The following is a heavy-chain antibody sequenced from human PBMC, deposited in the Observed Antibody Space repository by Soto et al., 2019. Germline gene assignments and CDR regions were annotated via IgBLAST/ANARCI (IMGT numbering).Heavy chain of an antibody. CDR3: ARNADGFDY. J-gene: IGHJ4*02. CDR2: IYHSGTT. CDR1: GGSISSDY. Sequence: SETLSLTCTVSGGSISSDYWSWIRQPPGKGLEWIGYIYHSGTTNYHPSLKSRVTISIDTSKSQFYLKLSSVTAADTAVYYCARNADGFDYWGQGTLVTVSS. V-gene: IGHV4-59*01.